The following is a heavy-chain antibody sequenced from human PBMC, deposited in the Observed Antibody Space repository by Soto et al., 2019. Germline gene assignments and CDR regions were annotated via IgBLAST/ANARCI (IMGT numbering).Heavy chain of an antibody. CDR3: TTDPVATIHNYYYYGMDV. CDR1: GFTFSNAW. V-gene: IGHV3-15*01. J-gene: IGHJ6*02. Sequence: GGSLRLSCAASGFTFSNAWMSWVRQAPGKGLEWVGRIKSKTDGGTTDYAAPVKGRFTIPRDDSKNTLYLQMNSLKTEDTAVYYCTTDPVATIHNYYYYGMDVWGQGTTVTVSS. CDR2: IKSKTDGGTT. D-gene: IGHD5-12*01.